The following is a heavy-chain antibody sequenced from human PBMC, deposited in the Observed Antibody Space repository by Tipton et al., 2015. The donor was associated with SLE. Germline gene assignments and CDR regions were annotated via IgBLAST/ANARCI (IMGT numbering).Heavy chain of an antibody. J-gene: IGHJ6*03. D-gene: IGHD6-13*01. CDR2: IYYSGST. CDR1: GFTFSDYY. Sequence: LRLSCAASGFTFSDYYMSWIRQAPGKGLEWIGYIYYSGSTNYNPSLKSRVTISVDTSKNQFSLKLSSVTAADTAVYYCARAAKAAAGNRYYYYYYMDVWGKGTTVTVSS. V-gene: IGHV4-59*01. CDR3: ARAAKAAAGNRYYYYYYMDV.